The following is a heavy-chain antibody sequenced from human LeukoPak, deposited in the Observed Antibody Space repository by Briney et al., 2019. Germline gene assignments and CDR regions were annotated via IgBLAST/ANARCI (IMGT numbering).Heavy chain of an antibody. CDR1: GFSFSDYY. J-gene: IGHJ4*02. CDR3: ASVLWFGGIFFDY. Sequence: GGSLRLSCAASGFSFSDYYMSWIRQAPGKRLEWVSYMSNSSSTIYYADSVKGRFTISRDNTKNSLYLQMNSLRAEDTAVYYCASVLWFGGIFFDYWGQGTLVTVSS. D-gene: IGHD3-10*01. V-gene: IGHV3-11*01. CDR2: MSNSSSTI.